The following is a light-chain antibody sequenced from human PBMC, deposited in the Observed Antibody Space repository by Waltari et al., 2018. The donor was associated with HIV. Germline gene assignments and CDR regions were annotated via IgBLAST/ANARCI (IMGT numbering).Light chain of an antibody. V-gene: IGLV1-40*01. CDR1: SSHIGAGSD. CDR2: DNI. CDR3: QSYDTRLSAWV. J-gene: IGLJ3*02. Sequence: QSVLTQPPSVSGAPGQRVTISCTWGSSHIGAGSDVHWYQQLPGTAPKLLIHDNINRPSGVPDRFSGSRTGTSASLDITGLQAEDEADYYCQSYDTRLSAWVFGGGTKLTVL.